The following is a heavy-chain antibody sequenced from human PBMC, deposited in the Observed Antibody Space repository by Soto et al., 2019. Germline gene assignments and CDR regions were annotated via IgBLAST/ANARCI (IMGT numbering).Heavy chain of an antibody. V-gene: IGHV4-4*07. Sequence: SETLSLTCTVSGGSISSYYWSWIRQPAGKGLEWIGRIYTSGSTNYNPSLKSRVTMSVDTSKNQFSLKLSSVTAADTAVYYCAREPGITFFVVVSPSGMDVWAQGTTVTGSS. CDR1: GGSISSYY. D-gene: IGHD3-3*01. CDR2: IYTSGST. J-gene: IGHJ6*02. CDR3: AREPGITFFVVVSPSGMDV.